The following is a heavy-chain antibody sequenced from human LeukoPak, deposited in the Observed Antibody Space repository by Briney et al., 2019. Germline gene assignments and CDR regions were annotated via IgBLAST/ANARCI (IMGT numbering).Heavy chain of an antibody. D-gene: IGHD6-13*01. Sequence: SETLSLTCTVSGGSISSYYWSWIRQPPGKGLEWIGYIYHSGSTNYNPSLKSRVTISVDTSKNQFSLKLNSVTAADTAVYYCAGYSTLSAEYFQHWGQGTLVTVSS. V-gene: IGHV4-59*01. CDR3: AGYSTLSAEYFQH. J-gene: IGHJ1*01. CDR1: GGSISSYY. CDR2: IYHSGST.